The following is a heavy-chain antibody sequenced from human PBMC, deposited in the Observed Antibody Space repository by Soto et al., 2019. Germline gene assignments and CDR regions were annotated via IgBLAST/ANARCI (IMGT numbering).Heavy chain of an antibody. J-gene: IGHJ4*02. CDR1: GGPMNNFY. Sequence: PSETLSLTCTVSGGPMNNFYWTWIRLPPGRGLEWIGQISYVGSTNYNPSLKSRVTMSVDMSKNQFSLQPNSVTPEDTAVYYCARGSYTSTWYWGQGTLVTVSS. CDR3: ARGSYTSTWY. V-gene: IGHV4-59*12. CDR2: ISYVGST. D-gene: IGHD6-13*01.